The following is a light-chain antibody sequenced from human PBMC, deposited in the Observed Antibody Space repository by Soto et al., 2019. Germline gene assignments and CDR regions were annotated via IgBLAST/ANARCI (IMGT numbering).Light chain of an antibody. J-gene: IGLJ1*01. CDR1: ISNIGGNS. Sequence: SVPRPPPSVCAAPGQKLTISCSGSISNIGGNSVSWYQQLPGTAPKLLIYDDNKRPSGIPDRFSGSKSGTSATLGITGFQTGDEADYYCGSWDSSLSAYVFGTGTKVTVL. V-gene: IGLV1-51*01. CDR2: DDN. CDR3: GSWDSSLSAYV.